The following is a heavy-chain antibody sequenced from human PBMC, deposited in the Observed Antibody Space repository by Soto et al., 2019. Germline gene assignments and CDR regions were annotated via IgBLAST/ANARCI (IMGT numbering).Heavy chain of an antibody. Sequence: GGSLRLSCAASGFTFSNAWMSWVRQAPGKGLEWVGRIKSKTDGGTTDYAAPVKGRFTISRDDSKNTLYLQMNSLKTEDTAVYYCTTAEPLVVPAAVPIVTGYYYYMDVWGKGTTVTVSS. V-gene: IGHV3-15*01. CDR3: TTAEPLVVPAAVPIVTGYYYYMDV. J-gene: IGHJ6*03. CDR1: GFTFSNAW. CDR2: IKSKTDGGTT. D-gene: IGHD2-2*01.